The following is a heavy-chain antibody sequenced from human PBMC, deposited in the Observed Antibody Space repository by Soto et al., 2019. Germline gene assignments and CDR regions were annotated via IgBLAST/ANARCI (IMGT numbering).Heavy chain of an antibody. Sequence: QVQLQQWGAGLLKPSETLSLTCAVYGGSFSGYYWTWIRQPPGTGLEWIGEINHNYNPSLKSRVTISVDTSKNQFSLTLTSVTAADTAVYYCARDKITGLFDYWGQGTLVTVSS. CDR3: ARDKITGLFDY. J-gene: IGHJ4*02. CDR1: GGSFSGYY. V-gene: IGHV4-34*01. D-gene: IGHD2-8*02. CDR2: INH.